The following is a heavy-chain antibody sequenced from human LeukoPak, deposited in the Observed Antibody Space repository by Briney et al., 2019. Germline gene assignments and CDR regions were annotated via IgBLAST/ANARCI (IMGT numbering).Heavy chain of an antibody. CDR2: IYYSGST. CDR3: ARAWDAFDI. Sequence: SETLSLPCTVSGGSVSSGSYYWSWIRQPPGKGLEWIGYIYYSGSTNYNPSLKSRVTISVDTSKNQFSLKLSSVTAADTAVYYCARAWDAFDIWGQGTMVTVSS. V-gene: IGHV4-61*01. CDR1: GGSVSSGSYY. J-gene: IGHJ3*02.